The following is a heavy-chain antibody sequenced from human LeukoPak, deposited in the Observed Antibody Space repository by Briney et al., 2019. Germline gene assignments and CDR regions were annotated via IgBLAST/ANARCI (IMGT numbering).Heavy chain of an antibody. J-gene: IGHJ5*02. CDR1: GYSISSGYY. V-gene: IGHV4-38-2*02. D-gene: IGHD3-10*01. CDR3: ARDQLNYYGSGSYDHWFDP. Sequence: SETLSLTCTVSGYSISSGYYWGWIRQPPGKGLGWIGSIYHSGSTYYNPSLKSRVTISVDTSKNQFSLKLSSVTAADTAVYYCARDQLNYYGSGSYDHWFDPWGQGTLVTVSS. CDR2: IYHSGST.